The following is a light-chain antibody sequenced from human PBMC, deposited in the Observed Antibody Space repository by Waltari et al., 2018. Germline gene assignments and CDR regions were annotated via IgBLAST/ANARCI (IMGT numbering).Light chain of an antibody. J-gene: IGLJ3*02. CDR2: DVF. CDR1: SSDIGPNEY. Sequence: SALTQPASVSGSPGQSIPLSCAGTSSDIGPNEYVSWYQQHPDKAPKLIIHDVFNRPSGISNRFSGSKSANTASLTITGLQAEDEADYYCCAYTIRSTLVFGGGTRVTVL. V-gene: IGLV2-14*03. CDR3: CAYTIRSTLV.